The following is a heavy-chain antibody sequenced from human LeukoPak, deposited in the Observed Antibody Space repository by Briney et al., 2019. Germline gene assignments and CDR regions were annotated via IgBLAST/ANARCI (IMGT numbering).Heavy chain of an antibody. J-gene: IGHJ4*02. V-gene: IGHV3-23*01. Sequence: PGGSLRLSCAASGITLSSYAMSWVRQAPGKGLEWVSAISGSGASIYYADSVKGRFTISRDNSKDTLYLQVSSLRAEDTAVYYCARGGIAARPFDYWGQGTLVTVSS. D-gene: IGHD6-6*01. CDR3: ARGGIAARPFDY. CDR2: ISGSGASI. CDR1: GITLSSYA.